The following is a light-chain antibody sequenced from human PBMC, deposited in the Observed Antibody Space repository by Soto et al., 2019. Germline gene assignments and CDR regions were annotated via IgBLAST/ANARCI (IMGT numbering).Light chain of an antibody. Sequence: EIVLTQSPGTLPLSPGERATLSCRASQSVSSNYLAWYQQKPGQAPRLLIYGTSNRATGIPDRFSGSGSGTDFTLTISRLEPEDFAVYYCQQFGSSPNMYTFGQGTNLEIK. CDR2: GTS. CDR1: QSVSSNY. V-gene: IGKV3-20*01. CDR3: QQFGSSPNMYT. J-gene: IGKJ2*01.